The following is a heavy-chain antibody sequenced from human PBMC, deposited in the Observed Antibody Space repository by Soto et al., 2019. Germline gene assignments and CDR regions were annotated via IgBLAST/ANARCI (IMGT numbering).Heavy chain of an antibody. CDR3: ATRDIAVTRHHPSSMHV. CDR2: FDPEDGET. D-gene: IGHD5-12*01. Sequence: ASVKVSCKVSGYTLTELSMHWVRQAPGKGLEWMGGFDPEDGETIYAQKFQGRVTMTEDTSTDTAYMELSSLRSEDTAVYYCATRDIAVTRHHPSSMHVSGTATLVTLSS. V-gene: IGHV1-24*01. J-gene: IGHJ6*03. CDR1: GYTLTELS.